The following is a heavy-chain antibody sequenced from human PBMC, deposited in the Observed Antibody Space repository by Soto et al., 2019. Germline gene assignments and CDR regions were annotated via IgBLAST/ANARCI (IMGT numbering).Heavy chain of an antibody. CDR1: GGSFSGYY. CDR3: ARGGGITIFGVVMGEALDY. CDR2: INHSGST. V-gene: IGHV4-34*01. J-gene: IGHJ4*02. Sequence: QVQLQQWGAGLLKPSETLSLTCAVYGGSFSGYYWSWIRQPPWQGLEWIGEINHSGSTNYNPSLKSRVTISIDTSKNQFSLKLSSVTAADTAVDYGARGGGITIFGVVMGEALDYWGQGTLVTVSS. D-gene: IGHD3-3*01.